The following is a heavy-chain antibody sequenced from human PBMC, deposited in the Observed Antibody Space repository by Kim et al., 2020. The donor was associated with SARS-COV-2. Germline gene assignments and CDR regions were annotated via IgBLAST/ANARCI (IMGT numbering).Heavy chain of an antibody. CDR3: ARKFYGKPSYYGSGSYYLPGGYFDY. CDR2: IYSGGST. Sequence: GGSLRLSCAASGFTVSSNYMSWVRQAPGKGLEWVSVIYSGGSTYYADSVKGRFTISRDNSKNTLYLQMNSLRAEDTAVYYCARKFYGKPSYYGSGSYYLPGGYFDYWGQGTLVTVSS. D-gene: IGHD3-10*01. CDR1: GFTVSSNY. V-gene: IGHV3-66*02. J-gene: IGHJ4*02.